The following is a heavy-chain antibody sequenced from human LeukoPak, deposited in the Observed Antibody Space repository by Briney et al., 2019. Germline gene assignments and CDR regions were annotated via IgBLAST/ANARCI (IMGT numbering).Heavy chain of an antibody. CDR1: GFTFNSHA. J-gene: IGHJ4*02. V-gene: IGHV3-23*01. CDR3: ARGSEGAHFDY. D-gene: IGHD4/OR15-4a*01. Sequence: GGSLRLSCAASGFTFNSHAMSWVRQAPGKGLEWGSVISGSGDSTYYADSVKGRLTISRDNSKKMFYLQVKSLRAEDTAVYYRARGSEGAHFDYWGQGTLVTVSS. CDR2: ISGSGDST.